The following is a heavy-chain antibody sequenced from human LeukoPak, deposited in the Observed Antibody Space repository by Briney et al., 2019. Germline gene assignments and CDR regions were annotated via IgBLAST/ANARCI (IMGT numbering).Heavy chain of an antibody. V-gene: IGHV1-18*04. CDR2: ISAYNGNT. CDR1: GYTFTGYY. J-gene: IGHJ4*02. Sequence: ASVKVSCKASGYTFTGYYMHWVRQAPGQGLEWMGWISAYNGNTNYAQKLQGRVTMTTDTSTSTAYMELRSLRSDDTAVYYCAREASGYENDYWGQGTLVTVSS. CDR3: AREASGYENDY. D-gene: IGHD5-12*01.